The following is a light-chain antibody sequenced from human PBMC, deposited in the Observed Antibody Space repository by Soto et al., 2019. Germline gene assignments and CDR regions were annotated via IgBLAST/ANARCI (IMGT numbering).Light chain of an antibody. CDR3: QQYNSYRWP. J-gene: IGKJ1*01. CDR2: DAS. Sequence: DIPMTQSPSTLSAAVGDRVTITCRASQSISSWLAWYQQKPGKAPKLLIYDASSLESGVPSRFSGSGSGTEFTLTISSLQPDDFATYYCQQYNSYRWPFGQGTKVEIK. V-gene: IGKV1-5*01. CDR1: QSISSW.